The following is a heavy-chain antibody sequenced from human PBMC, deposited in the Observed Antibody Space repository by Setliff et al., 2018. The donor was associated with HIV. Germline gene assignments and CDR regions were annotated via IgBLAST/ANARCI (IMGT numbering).Heavy chain of an antibody. D-gene: IGHD1-26*01. J-gene: IGHJ4*02. V-gene: IGHV4-39*01. CDR1: GDSIISSRNF. CDR2: IHSSGST. CDR3: ASGEDSGTYGEPYDS. Sequence: PSETLSLTCTVSGDSIISSRNFWGWIRQPPGKGLEWIGNIHSSGSTYYNPSLTSRVFISVDLSINQFSLQLHSVTAADTAVYYCASGEDSGTYGEPYDSWGQGAQVTVSS.